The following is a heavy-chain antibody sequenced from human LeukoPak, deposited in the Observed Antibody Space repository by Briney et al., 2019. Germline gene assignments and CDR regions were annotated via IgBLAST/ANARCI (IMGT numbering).Heavy chain of an antibody. J-gene: IGHJ5*02. CDR2: MNYNSGNT. CDR3: ARVKYNWNDIFENWFDP. Sequence: ASVTVSCKASGYTFTSFDINWVRQATGQGLEWMGRMNYNSGNTGYAQKFQGRVIMTRNISISTAYMELSSLRSEDSAVYYCARVKYNWNDIFENWFDPWGQGTLVTVSS. V-gene: IGHV1-8*01. D-gene: IGHD1-1*01. CDR1: GYTFTSFD.